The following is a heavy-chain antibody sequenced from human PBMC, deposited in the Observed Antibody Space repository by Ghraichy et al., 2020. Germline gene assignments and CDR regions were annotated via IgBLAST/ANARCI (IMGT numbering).Heavy chain of an antibody. D-gene: IGHD6-19*01. CDR3: ARDTGYSSGWGFDY. CDR2: IYYSGST. J-gene: IGHJ4*02. Sequence: SETLSLTCTVSGGSISSYYWSWIRQPPGKGLEWIGYIYYSGSTNYNPSLKSRVTISVDTSKNQFSLKLSSVTAADTAVYYCARDTGYSSGWGFDYWGQGTLVTVSS. CDR1: GGSISSYY. V-gene: IGHV4-59*01.